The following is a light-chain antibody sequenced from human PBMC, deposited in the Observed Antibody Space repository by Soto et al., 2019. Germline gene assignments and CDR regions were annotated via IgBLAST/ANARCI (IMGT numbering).Light chain of an antibody. CDR2: RNN. J-gene: IGLJ3*02. V-gene: IGLV1-47*01. CDR3: AAWDDSLSGRV. CDR1: SSNIGSNY. Sequence: QLVLTQPPSASGTPGQRVTISCSGSSSNIGSNYVYWYQQLPGTAPKLLIYRNNQRPSGVPVRFSGSKSGTSASLAISGLRSEDEADYYCAAWDDSLSGRVFGGGTKLTVL.